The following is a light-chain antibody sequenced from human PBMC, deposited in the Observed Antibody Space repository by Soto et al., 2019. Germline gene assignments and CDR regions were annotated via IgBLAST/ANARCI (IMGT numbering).Light chain of an antibody. V-gene: IGKV3-20*01. CDR3: QQYGTSPIT. CDR2: GAS. J-gene: IGKJ5*01. Sequence: ENVLTQSPGTLSLSPGERATLSCRASQTVSSYLTWYQQRPGQAPRLLISGASRRATGIPDRFSGSGSGTDFTRTISRLEPEDFALYCCQQYGTSPITFGQGTRLEI. CDR1: QTVSSY.